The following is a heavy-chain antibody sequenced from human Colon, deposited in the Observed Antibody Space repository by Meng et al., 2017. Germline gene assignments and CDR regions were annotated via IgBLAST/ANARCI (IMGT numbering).Heavy chain of an antibody. Sequence: LQEAVPGLGKPSGPLSLACPDSVGSISSNDWWSWVRQSPGRGLEWIGEIYQSGSTNYSPSLKSRVTISLDKSKNQFSLKVSYMTAADTAVYFCARVPTTVDPFESWGQGTLVTVSS. CDR3: ARVPTTVDPFES. J-gene: IGHJ4*02. CDR1: VGSISSNDW. CDR2: IYQSGST. V-gene: IGHV4-4*02. D-gene: IGHD4-23*01.